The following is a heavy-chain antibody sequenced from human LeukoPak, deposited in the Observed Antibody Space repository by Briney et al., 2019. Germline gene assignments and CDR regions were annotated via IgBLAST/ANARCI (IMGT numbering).Heavy chain of an antibody. V-gene: IGHV3-7*01. Sequence: PGGSLRLSCVASGFSFSRYWMSWVRQAPGKGLEWVANIKEDGSEQYYADSLKGRFTISRDNVKNSLYLHINRLRAEDTAVYCCARDSFETDIDYWGQGTLVTVSS. CDR2: IKEDGSEQ. CDR3: ARDSFETDIDY. J-gene: IGHJ4*02. CDR1: GFSFSRYW. D-gene: IGHD1-14*01.